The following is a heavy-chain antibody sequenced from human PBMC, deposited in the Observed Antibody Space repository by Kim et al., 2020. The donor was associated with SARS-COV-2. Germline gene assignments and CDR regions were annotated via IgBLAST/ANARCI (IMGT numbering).Heavy chain of an antibody. J-gene: IGHJ3*01. D-gene: IGHD1-26*01. CDR2: ITSDAYTI. CDR1: GFSFSDYY. V-gene: IGHV3-11*01. CDR3: ASEVIVGPRGGFDL. Sequence: GGSLRLSCAASGFSFSDYYMTWIRQAPGKGLEWVSYITSDAYTIYSADSVKGRFTISRDNAKNLLYLQMNSLRVEDTAVYYCASEVIVGPRGGFDLWGQGTMATVPS.